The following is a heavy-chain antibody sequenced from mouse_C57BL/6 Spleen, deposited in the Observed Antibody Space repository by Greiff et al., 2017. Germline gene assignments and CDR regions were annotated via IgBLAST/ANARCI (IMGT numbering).Heavy chain of an antibody. CDR3: ARSVYYYGSRYWYFDV. D-gene: IGHD1-1*01. CDR1: GYTFTSYG. Sequence: QVQLQQSGAELARPGASVKLSCKASGYTFTSYGISWVKQRTGQGLEWIGEIYPRSGNTYYNEKFKGKATLTADKSSSTAYMELRILTSEDSAVYFCARSVYYYGSRYWYFDVWGTGTTVTVSA. CDR2: IYPRSGNT. J-gene: IGHJ1*03. V-gene: IGHV1-81*01.